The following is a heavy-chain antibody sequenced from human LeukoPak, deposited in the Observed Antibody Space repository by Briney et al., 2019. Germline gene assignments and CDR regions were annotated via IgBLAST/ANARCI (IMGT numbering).Heavy chain of an antibody. V-gene: IGHV4-34*01. J-gene: IGHJ1*01. CDR3: ARGSKTTMIVVVKPPGRRAEYFQH. D-gene: IGHD3-22*01. Sequence: SETLSLTCAVYGGSFSGYYWSWIRQPPGKGLEWVGEINHSGSTNYNPSLKSRVTISVDTSKNQFSLKLSSAPAADTAVYYCARGSKTTMIVVVKPPGRRAEYFQHWGQGTLVTVSS. CDR1: GGSFSGYY. CDR2: INHSGST.